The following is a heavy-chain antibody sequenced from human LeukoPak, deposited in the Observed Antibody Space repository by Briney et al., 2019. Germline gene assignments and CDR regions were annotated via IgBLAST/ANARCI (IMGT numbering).Heavy chain of an antibody. D-gene: IGHD2-2*01. Sequence: GGSLRLSCAASGFTFSSYGMHWVRQAPGKGLEWVAVISYDGSNKYYADSVKGRFTISRDNSQNTHYLQMNSLRPEDTAVYYCAKEYANRPDHFDYWGQGTLVTVSS. CDR3: AKEYANRPDHFDY. V-gene: IGHV3-30*18. CDR2: ISYDGSNK. J-gene: IGHJ4*02. CDR1: GFTFSSYG.